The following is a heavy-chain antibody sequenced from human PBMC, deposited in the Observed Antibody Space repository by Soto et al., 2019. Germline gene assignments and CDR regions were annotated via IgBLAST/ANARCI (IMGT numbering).Heavy chain of an antibody. CDR3: ARAYGSGSYPGPGY. J-gene: IGHJ4*02. V-gene: IGHV3-11*06. Sequence: SLRLSCAASGFTFSDYYMSWIRQAPGKGLEWVSYISSSSSYTNYADSVKGRFTISRDNAKNSLYLQMNSLRAEDTAVYYCARAYGSGSYPGPGYWGQGTLVTVSS. CDR1: GFTFSDYY. D-gene: IGHD3-10*01. CDR2: ISSSSSYT.